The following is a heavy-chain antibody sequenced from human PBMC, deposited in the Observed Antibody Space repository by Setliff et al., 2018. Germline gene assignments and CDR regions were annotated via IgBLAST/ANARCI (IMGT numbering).Heavy chain of an antibody. Sequence: GESLKISCKGSGYRFSSHWIGWVRQMPGKGLEWMGIIYPGDSETRYSPSFQGQVTISADKSISTAYLQWSSLKASDTAMYYCASSSGSSSNDAFDIWGQGTTVTVSS. V-gene: IGHV5-51*01. CDR2: IYPGDSET. CDR1: GYRFSSHW. CDR3: ASSSGSSSNDAFDI. J-gene: IGHJ3*02. D-gene: IGHD1-26*01.